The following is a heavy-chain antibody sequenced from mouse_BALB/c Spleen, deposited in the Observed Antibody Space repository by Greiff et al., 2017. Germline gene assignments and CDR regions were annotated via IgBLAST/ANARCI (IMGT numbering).Heavy chain of an antibody. CDR2: ISYDGSN. CDR3: ARYYYGSREYFDV. J-gene: IGHJ1*01. CDR1: GYSITSGYY. V-gene: IGHV3-6*02. D-gene: IGHD1-1*01. Sequence: EVKLMESGPGLVKPSQSLSLTCSVTGYSITSGYYWNWIRQFPGNKLEWMGYISYDGSNNYNPSLKNRISITRDTSKNQFFLKLNSVTTEDTATYYCARYYYGSREYFDVWGAGTTVTVSS.